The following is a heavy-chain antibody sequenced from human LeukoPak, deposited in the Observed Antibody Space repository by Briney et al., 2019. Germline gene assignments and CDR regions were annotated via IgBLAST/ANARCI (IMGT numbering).Heavy chain of an antibody. Sequence: GGSLRLSCAASGFTFSSYSMNWVRQAPGKGLEWVAFIRYDGSNKYYADSVKGRFTISRDNSKNTLYLQMNSLRAEDTAVYYCAKDVPHPADDYGDYGPFGYWGQGTLVTVSS. CDR1: GFTFSSYS. V-gene: IGHV3-30*02. J-gene: IGHJ4*02. CDR2: IRYDGSNK. CDR3: AKDVPHPADDYGDYGPFGY. D-gene: IGHD4-17*01.